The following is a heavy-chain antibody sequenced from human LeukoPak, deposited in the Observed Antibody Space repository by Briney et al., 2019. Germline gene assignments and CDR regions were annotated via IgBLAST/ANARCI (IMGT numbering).Heavy chain of an antibody. CDR2: SNAGNGNT. V-gene: IGHV1-3*02. CDR1: GYTFTSYA. CDR3: ARVVVVPAAREHWFDP. J-gene: IGHJ5*02. D-gene: IGHD2-2*01. Sequence: ASVKVSCKASGYTFTSYAMHWVRQAPGQRLEWMGWSNAGNGNTKYSQEFQGRVTITRDTSASTAYMELRSLRSDDTAVYYCARVVVVPAAREHWFDPWGQGTLVTVSS.